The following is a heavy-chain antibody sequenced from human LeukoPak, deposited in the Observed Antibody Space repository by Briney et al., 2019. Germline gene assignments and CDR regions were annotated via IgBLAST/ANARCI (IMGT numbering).Heavy chain of an antibody. CDR2: FNPNSGGT. CDR3: ARLVDIVVVPAATSGIDY. V-gene: IGHV1-2*02. CDR1: GYTLTGYY. D-gene: IGHD2-2*01. J-gene: IGHJ4*02. Sequence: ASVKVSCKASGYTLTGYYMHWVRQAPGQGLEWMGGFNPNSGGTNYAQKFQGRVTMTRDTSISTAYMELSRLRSDDTAVYYCARLVDIVVVPAATSGIDYWGQGTLVTVSS.